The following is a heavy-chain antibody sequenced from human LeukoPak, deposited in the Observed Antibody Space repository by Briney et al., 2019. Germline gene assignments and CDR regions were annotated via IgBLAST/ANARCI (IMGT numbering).Heavy chain of an antibody. Sequence: PSETLSLTCAVYGGSFSGYYWSWIRQPPGKGLEWIEEINHSGSTNYNPSLKSRVTISVDTSKNQFSLKLSSVTAADTAVYYCASRTGGADYWGQGTLVTVSS. CDR1: GGSFSGYY. D-gene: IGHD3-16*01. CDR3: ASRTGGADY. V-gene: IGHV4-34*01. CDR2: INHSGST. J-gene: IGHJ4*02.